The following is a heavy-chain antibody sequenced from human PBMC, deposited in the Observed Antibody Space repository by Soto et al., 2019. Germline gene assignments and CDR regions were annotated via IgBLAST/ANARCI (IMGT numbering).Heavy chain of an antibody. D-gene: IGHD1-1*01. CDR1: GGSISSYY. CDR2: IYYSGST. CDR3: ASHNWNDYYYFDY. Sequence: PSETLSLTCTVSGGSISSYYWSWIRQPPGKGLEWIGYIYYSGSTNYNPSLKSRVTISVDTSKNQFSLKLSSVTAADTAVYYCASHNWNDYYYFDYWGQGTLVTVSS. V-gene: IGHV4-59*01. J-gene: IGHJ4*02.